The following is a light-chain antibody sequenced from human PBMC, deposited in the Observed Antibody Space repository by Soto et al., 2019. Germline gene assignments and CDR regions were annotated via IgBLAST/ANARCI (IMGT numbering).Light chain of an antibody. J-gene: IGKJ4*01. CDR3: QHYNDYPLT. V-gene: IGKV1-5*03. CDR2: KAS. CDR1: HTISGW. Sequence: DIQMTQSPSTLSGSIVDRVTITFRSIHTISGWFAWYHQKPGKAPKLLIYKASTLKSGVPSRFSGSGSGIEFTITISSLQPDDFATYYCQHYNDYPLTFGGGTKVDIK.